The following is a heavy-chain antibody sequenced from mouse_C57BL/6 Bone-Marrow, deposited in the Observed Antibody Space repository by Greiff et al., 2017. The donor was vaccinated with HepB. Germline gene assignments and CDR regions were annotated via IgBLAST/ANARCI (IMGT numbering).Heavy chain of an antibody. CDR3: ARSTTVVSY. J-gene: IGHJ3*01. V-gene: IGHV1-50*01. D-gene: IGHD1-1*01. Sequence: QVQLQQPGAELVKPGASVKLSCKASGYTFTSYWMQWVKQRPGQGLEWIGEIDPSDSYTNYNQKFKGKTTLTVDTSSSTAYMQLSSLTSEDSAVYYCARSTTVVSYWGQGTTVTVSA. CDR1: GYTFTSYW. CDR2: IDPSDSYT.